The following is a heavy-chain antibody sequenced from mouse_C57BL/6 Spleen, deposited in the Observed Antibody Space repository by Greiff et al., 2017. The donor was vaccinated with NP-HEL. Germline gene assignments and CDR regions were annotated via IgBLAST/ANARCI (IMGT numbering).Heavy chain of an antibody. D-gene: IGHD1-1*01. V-gene: IGHV1-18*01. CDR2: INPNNGGT. CDR3: ARDYYGSSSAWFAY. CDR1: GYTFTAYN. Sequence: EVQLQQSGPELVKPGASVKIPCKASGYTFTAYNMDWVKQSHGKSLEWIGDINPNNGGTIYNQKFKGKATLTVDKSSSTAYMELRSLTSEDTAGYYWARDYYGSSSAWFAYWGQGTLVTVSA. J-gene: IGHJ3*01.